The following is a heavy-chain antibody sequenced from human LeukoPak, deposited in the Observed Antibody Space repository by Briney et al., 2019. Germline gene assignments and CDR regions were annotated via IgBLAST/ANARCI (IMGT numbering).Heavy chain of an antibody. CDR3: AKASLRYFDWLFDY. J-gene: IGHJ4*02. CDR2: LSGCGGST. CDR1: GFPFSSYA. V-gene: IGHV3-23*01. D-gene: IGHD3-9*01. Sequence: GGPLRLPCAASGFPFSSYALSWVRQAPGKGLEWVPALSGCGGSTYYADSVKGRSTISRDNSKNTLYLQMNSLRAEDTAVYYCAKASLRYFDWLFDYWGQGTLVTVSS.